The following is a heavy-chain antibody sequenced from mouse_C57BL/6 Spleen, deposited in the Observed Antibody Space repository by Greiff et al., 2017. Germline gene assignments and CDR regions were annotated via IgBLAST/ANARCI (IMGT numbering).Heavy chain of an antibody. V-gene: IGHV5-9-1*02. CDR3: TRDYYDPYYAMDY. J-gene: IGHJ4*01. CDR1: GFTFSSYA. Sequence: DVQLVESGEGLVKPGGSLKLSCAASGFTFSSYAMSWVRQTPEKRLEWVAYISSGGDYIYYADTVKGRFTISRDNARNTLYLQMSSLKYEDTAMYYCTRDYYDPYYAMDYWGQGTSVTVSS. D-gene: IGHD2-4*01. CDR2: ISSGGDYI.